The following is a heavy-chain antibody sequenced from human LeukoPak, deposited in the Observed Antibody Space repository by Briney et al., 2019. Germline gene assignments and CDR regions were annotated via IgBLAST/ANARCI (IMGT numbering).Heavy chain of an antibody. Sequence: KSGGSPRLSCAASGFTFSSYSMNWVRQAPGKGLEWVSSISSSSSYIYYADSVKGRFTISRDNAKNLLYLQMNSLRAEDTAVYYCARDLETLSHDSSGYDYWGQGTLVTVSS. CDR2: ISSSSSYI. D-gene: IGHD3-22*01. CDR3: ARDLETLSHDSSGYDY. J-gene: IGHJ4*02. CDR1: GFTFSSYS. V-gene: IGHV3-21*06.